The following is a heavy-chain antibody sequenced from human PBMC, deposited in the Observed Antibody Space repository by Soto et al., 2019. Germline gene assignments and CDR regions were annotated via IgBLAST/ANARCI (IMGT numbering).Heavy chain of an antibody. CDR3: ARGGTATPGYFAY. CDR1: GGSFSGYY. J-gene: IGHJ4*02. Sequence: QVQLQQWGAGLLKPSETLSLTCAVYGGSFSGYYWSWIRQPPGKGLEWIGEINHSGITNYNPSLKSRETISVDTYQPQFFLKLSSVTAADTAVYYCARGGTATPGYFAYWGQGTLVTVSS. D-gene: IGHD5-18*01. CDR2: INHSGIT. V-gene: IGHV4-34*01.